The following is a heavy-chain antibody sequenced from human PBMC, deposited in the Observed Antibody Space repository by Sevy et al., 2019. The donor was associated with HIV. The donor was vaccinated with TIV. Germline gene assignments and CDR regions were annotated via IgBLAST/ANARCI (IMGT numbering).Heavy chain of an antibody. Sequence: GGSLRLSCAASGFTFSSYWMSWVRQAPGKGLEWVANIKQDGSEKYYVDSVKGQFTISRYNAKNSLYLQMNSLRAEDTAVYYCARDRIHYYGSGSYYYYYYGMDVWGQGTTVTVSS. CDR3: ARDRIHYYGSGSYYYYYYGMDV. V-gene: IGHV3-7*01. J-gene: IGHJ6*02. CDR1: GFTFSSYW. CDR2: IKQDGSEK. D-gene: IGHD3-10*01.